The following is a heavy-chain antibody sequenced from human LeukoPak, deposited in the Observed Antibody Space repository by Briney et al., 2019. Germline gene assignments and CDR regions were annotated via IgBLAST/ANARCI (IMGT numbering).Heavy chain of an antibody. J-gene: IGHJ4*02. D-gene: IGHD3-3*01. CDR2: FKSKTDRGTT. CDR1: VFTLCNAR. V-gene: IGHV3-15*07. CDR3: ARERVTIFGVVGNVPVSWLWGPFDY. Sequence: PGGSLRLSCAASVFTLCNARVKWVRRARGKGLEWVGRFKSKTDRGTTDHAGPVKGRFTISRDDSKNTLYLQMNSLKTEDTAVYYCARERVTIFGVVGNVPVSWLWGPFDYWGQGTLVTVSS.